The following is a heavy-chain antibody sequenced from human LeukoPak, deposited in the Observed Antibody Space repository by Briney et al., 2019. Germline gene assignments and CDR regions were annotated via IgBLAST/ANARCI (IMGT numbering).Heavy chain of an antibody. D-gene: IGHD3-16*02. V-gene: IGHV3-30*04. CDR3: TRVFLGARDYGWGNYRYLAFDI. Sequence: GGSLRLSCAASGFTFANYVTHWVRQAPGKGLEWVAVTSPDEGLKFYGDSVKGRFTISRDNAKNSLYLQMNSLKTEDTAVYYCTRVFLGARDYGWGNYRYLAFDIWGQGIMVTVSS. J-gene: IGHJ3*02. CDR2: TSPDEGLK. CDR1: GFTFANYV.